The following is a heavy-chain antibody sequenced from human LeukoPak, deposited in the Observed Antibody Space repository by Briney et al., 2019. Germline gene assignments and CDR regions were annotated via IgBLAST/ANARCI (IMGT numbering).Heavy chain of an antibody. CDR3: ARDRRAEDTPYNWFDP. J-gene: IGHJ5*02. CDR1: GFTLSTYY. CDR2: IKQDGTGE. V-gene: IGHV3-7*01. D-gene: IGHD6-25*01. Sequence: GGSLRLSCAASGFTLSTYYMSWVRQAPGKGLEWVANIKQDGTGESYVDSVKGRFTISRDNPKNSLYLQMNSLKVEDTAVYYCARDRRAEDTPYNWFDPWDQGTLVTVSS.